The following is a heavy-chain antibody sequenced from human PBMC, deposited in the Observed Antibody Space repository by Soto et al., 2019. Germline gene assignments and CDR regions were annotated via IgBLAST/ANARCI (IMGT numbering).Heavy chain of an antibody. Sequence: SETLSLTCAVYGGSFSGYYWSWIRQPPGKGLEWIGEINHSGSTNYNPSLKSRVTISVDTSKNQFSLKLSSVAAADTAVYYCARSSYPGDYVWGSYRLRAFDIWGQGTMVTVSS. V-gene: IGHV4-34*01. CDR3: ARSSYPGDYVWGSYRLRAFDI. D-gene: IGHD3-16*02. CDR2: INHSGST. CDR1: GGSFSGYY. J-gene: IGHJ3*02.